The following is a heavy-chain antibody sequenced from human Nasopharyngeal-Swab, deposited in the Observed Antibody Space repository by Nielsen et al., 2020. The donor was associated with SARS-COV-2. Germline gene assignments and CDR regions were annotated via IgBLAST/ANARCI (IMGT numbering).Heavy chain of an antibody. V-gene: IGHV3-30*02. CDR3: AKANQFFWFGQFRNDAFDI. D-gene: IGHD3-10*01. CDR1: GFKFRDYG. J-gene: IGHJ3*02. CDR2: IWADGEGT. Sequence: GGSLRLSCAASGFKFRDYGMHWVRQTPDSGLEWMAVIWADGEGTYEAQSVKGRFTSSRDSFKNTLYLQMDTLRPEDTAVYYCAKANQFFWFGQFRNDAFDIWGRGTMVTVSS.